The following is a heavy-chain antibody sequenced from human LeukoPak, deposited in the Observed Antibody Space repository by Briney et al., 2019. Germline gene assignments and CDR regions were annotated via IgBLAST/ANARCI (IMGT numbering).Heavy chain of an antibody. CDR3: ARGGRQWRSLNWNYYYYYMDV. V-gene: IGHV4-59*01. J-gene: IGHJ6*03. CDR2: IYYSGST. D-gene: IGHD6-19*01. Sequence: SETLSLTCAVYGGSFSGYYWSWIRQPPGKGLEWIGYIYYSGSTNYNPSLKSRVTISVDTSKNQFSLRLSSVTAADTAVYYCARGGRQWRSLNWNYYYYYMDVWGKGTTV. CDR1: GGSFSGYY.